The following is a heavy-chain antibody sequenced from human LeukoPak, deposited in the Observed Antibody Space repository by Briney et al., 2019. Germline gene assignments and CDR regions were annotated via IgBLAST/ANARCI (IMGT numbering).Heavy chain of an antibody. D-gene: IGHD1-26*01. J-gene: IGHJ3*02. V-gene: IGHV4-61*08. Sequence: PSETLSLTCTVSGDSISSGDYYWSWIRQPPGKGLEWIGYIYYSGSTSYNPSLKSRVTISVDTSKNQFSLKLSSVTAADTAVYYCAREGARWEPSFSAFDIWGQGTMATVSS. CDR3: AREGARWEPSFSAFDI. CDR2: IYYSGST. CDR1: GDSISSGDYY.